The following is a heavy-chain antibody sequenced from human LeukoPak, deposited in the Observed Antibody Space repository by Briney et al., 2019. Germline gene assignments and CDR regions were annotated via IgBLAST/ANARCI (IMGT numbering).Heavy chain of an antibody. Sequence: PSETLSLTCTVSGGSISSSSYYWGWIRQPPGKGLEWIGYVYYSGSINYNPSLKSRVTISVDTSKNQFSLKLSSVTAADTAVYYCARGVEGWLVGWFDPWGQGTLVTVSS. CDR3: ARGVEGWLVGWFDP. D-gene: IGHD5-12*01. V-gene: IGHV4-61*05. J-gene: IGHJ5*02. CDR2: VYYSGSI. CDR1: GGSISSSSYY.